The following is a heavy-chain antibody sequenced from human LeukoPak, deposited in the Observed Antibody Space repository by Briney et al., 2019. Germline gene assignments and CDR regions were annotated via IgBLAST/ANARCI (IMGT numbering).Heavy chain of an antibody. D-gene: IGHD3-10*01. V-gene: IGHV4-4*07. CDR3: AKVAKYYYGSETYFFFDH. CDR2: IYTTGTT. J-gene: IGHJ4*02. CDR1: GGSISSYN. Sequence: PSETLSLTCTVSGGSISSYNWSWIRQPGGKGLEWIGHIYTTGTTNYNPSLKSRVTMSIDTSKNQFSLNLRSVTAADTAVYYCAKVAKYYYGSETYFFFDHWGQGTLVTVSS.